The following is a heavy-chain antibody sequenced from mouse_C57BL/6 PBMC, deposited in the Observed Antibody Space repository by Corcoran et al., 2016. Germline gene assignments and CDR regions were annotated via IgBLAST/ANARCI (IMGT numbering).Heavy chain of an antibody. CDR3: ARDGSRYSYAMDY. CDR1: GYAFSNYW. D-gene: IGHD1-1*01. CDR2: IYPGDGDT. J-gene: IGHJ4*01. Sequence: QVQLQQSGAELVKPGASVKISCKASGYAFSNYWMNWVKQRHGKSLEWIGEIYPGDGDTNYNGKFKGKATLTADKSSSTAYMQLRSLTSEDSAVYFCARDGSRYSYAMDYWGQGTSVTVSS. V-gene: IGHV1-80*01.